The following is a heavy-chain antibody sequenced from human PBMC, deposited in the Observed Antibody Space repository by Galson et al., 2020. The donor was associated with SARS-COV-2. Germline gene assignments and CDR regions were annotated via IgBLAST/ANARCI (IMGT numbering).Heavy chain of an antibody. CDR3: ARQVPRGMPAVSGGWFDP. CDR1: GYSFTSYW. D-gene: IGHD6-19*01. Sequence: ESLKISCKGFGYSFTSYWIGRVRQMPGKGLEWMGIIYPGDSETRYSPSFQGHVTISADKSISTTYLQWNSLKASDTAMYYCARQVPRGMPAVSGGWFDPWGQGTLVTVSS. CDR2: IYPGDSET. V-gene: IGHV5-51*01. J-gene: IGHJ5*02.